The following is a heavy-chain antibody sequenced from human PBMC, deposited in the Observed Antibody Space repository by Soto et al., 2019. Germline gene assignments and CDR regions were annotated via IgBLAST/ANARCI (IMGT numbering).Heavy chain of an antibody. Sequence: QVQLVQSGAEVKKPGASVKVSCKASGYTFTSYGISWVREAPGQGLGWMGWIRAYNGITNYALKLQGKVTMTTDTATSTAYTELSSPRSDATVVYYSVAYRGGDCYLSDGRGQRNLVTVSS. J-gene: IGHJ4*02. CDR2: IRAYNGIT. CDR1: GYTFTSYG. D-gene: IGHD2-21*02. V-gene: IGHV1-18*01. CDR3: VAYRGGDCYLSDG.